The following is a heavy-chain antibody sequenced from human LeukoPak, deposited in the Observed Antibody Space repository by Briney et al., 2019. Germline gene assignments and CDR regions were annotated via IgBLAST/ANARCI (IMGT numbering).Heavy chain of an antibody. CDR2: VDHSGST. V-gene: IGHV4-59*01. CDR1: GGTINSYY. CDR3: ARSAYCGGDCSPTFDY. Sequence: SETLSLTCTVSGGTINSYYWSWIRQPPGKGLEWIGYVDHSGSTSYNPSLKSRLTISVDTSKNQFSLNLISVTAADTAVYYCARSAYCGGDCSPTFDYWGQGTLVTVSS. J-gene: IGHJ4*02. D-gene: IGHD2-21*01.